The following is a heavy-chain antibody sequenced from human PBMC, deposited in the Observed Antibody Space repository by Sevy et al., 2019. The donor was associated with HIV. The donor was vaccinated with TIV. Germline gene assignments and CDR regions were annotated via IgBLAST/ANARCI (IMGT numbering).Heavy chain of an antibody. V-gene: IGHV3-30*03. Sequence: GSLRISCAASGFSFSSYCLHRVRPAPGKGLEGVAGITYHGRNEFYGDSVKGRFTISRDNSKKTLYLQVNSLRAEDTAVYYCARDFTGFNGMDVWGQGTMVTVSS. CDR1: GFSFSSYC. J-gene: IGHJ6*02. CDR2: ITYHGRNE. D-gene: IGHD3-9*01. CDR3: ARDFTGFNGMDV.